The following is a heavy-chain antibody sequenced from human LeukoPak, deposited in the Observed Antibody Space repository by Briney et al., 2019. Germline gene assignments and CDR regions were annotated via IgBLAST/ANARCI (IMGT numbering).Heavy chain of an antibody. CDR3: AKSGSTSWYLDY. CDR1: GFTVSSNY. Sequence: PGESLRLSCVASGFTVSSNYMSWIRQAPGKGLEWVSAISGSGDNGDNTYYADSVKGQFTISRDNSKNTLYLQMNSLSAEDAAVYYCAKSGSTSWYLDYWGQGTLVTVSS. CDR2: ISGSGDNGDNT. V-gene: IGHV3-23*01. D-gene: IGHD6-13*01. J-gene: IGHJ4*02.